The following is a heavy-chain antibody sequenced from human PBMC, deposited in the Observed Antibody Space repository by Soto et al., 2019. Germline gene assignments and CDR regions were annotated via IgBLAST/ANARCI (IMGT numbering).Heavy chain of an antibody. CDR1: GFTFSNFA. Sequence: GQLLESGGGLVQPGGSLRLSCAASGFTFSNFAMTWVRQAPGKGLEWVSSAGGGDDTYYADSVKGRFIISRDNSKSTLSLRLNGLRAEDTAVYYCVKDRMSYNSVWDPFDIWGQWTMVTVSP. CDR3: VKDRMSYNSVWDPFDI. D-gene: IGHD3-10*01. J-gene: IGHJ3*02. CDR2: AGGGDDT. V-gene: IGHV3-23*01.